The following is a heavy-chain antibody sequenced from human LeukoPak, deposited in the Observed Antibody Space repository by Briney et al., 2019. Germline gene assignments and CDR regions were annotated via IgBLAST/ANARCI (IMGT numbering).Heavy chain of an antibody. J-gene: IGHJ5*02. CDR2: IKEDGSEK. CDR3: ARYRGYNWFDP. D-gene: IGHD3-16*02. V-gene: IGHV3-7*03. CDR1: GFTFSSYS. Sequence: GGSLRLSCAASGFTFSSYSMNWVRRAPGKGLEWVANIKEDGSEKYYVDSVKGRFTISRDNAKNPLYLRMNSLRAEDTAVYYCARYRGYNWFDPWGQGTLVTVSS.